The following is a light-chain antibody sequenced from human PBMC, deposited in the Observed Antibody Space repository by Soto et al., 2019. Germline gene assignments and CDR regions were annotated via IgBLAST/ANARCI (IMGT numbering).Light chain of an antibody. CDR1: SSDVGGYNY. CDR2: DVT. CDR3: CSYTTSNTRQIV. Sequence: QSVLTQPASVSGSPRQSITISCTGTSSDVGGYNYVSWYQQQPGKAPKFMIYDVTNRPSGVANRFSGSKAGNTASLPISGLQAEDGADYYCCSYTTSNTRQIVFGTGTKVPV. J-gene: IGLJ1*01. V-gene: IGLV2-14*01.